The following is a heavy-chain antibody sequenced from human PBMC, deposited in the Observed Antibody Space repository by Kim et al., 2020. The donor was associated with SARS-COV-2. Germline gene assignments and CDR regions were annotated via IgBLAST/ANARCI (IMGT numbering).Heavy chain of an antibody. CDR1: GFTVSSNY. Sequence: GGSLRLSCAGPGFTVSSNYMTWVRQAPGKGLEWVSVIYNGGSTYYADSVRGRFTISRDNSKNTLYLQMNSLRAEDTAVYYCARGFGGYSYGSRFDYWGQGTLVTVSS. J-gene: IGHJ4*02. V-gene: IGHV3-66*01. D-gene: IGHD5-18*01. CDR3: ARGFGGYSYGSRFDY. CDR2: IYNGGST.